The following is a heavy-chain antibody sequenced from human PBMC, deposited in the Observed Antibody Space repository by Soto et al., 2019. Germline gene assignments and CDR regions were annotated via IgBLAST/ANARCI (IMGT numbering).Heavy chain of an antibody. J-gene: IGHJ4*02. CDR3: AKGTSFGY. D-gene: IGHD2-2*01. Sequence: EVQLLESGGGLVQPGGSLRLSCAASGFTFSNYAMSWVRQAPGKGLEWVSSISDSGVSTYYADSVKGRFTISRDNSKNTLLLQMNSLRAEDTAGYYCAKGTSFGYWGQGTLVTVSS. V-gene: IGHV3-23*01. CDR1: GFTFSNYA. CDR2: ISDSGVST.